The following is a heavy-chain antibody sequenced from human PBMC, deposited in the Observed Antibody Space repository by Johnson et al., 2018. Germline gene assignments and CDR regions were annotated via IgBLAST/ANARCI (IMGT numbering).Heavy chain of an antibody. Sequence: QVQLVESGGGVVQPGRSLRLSCAASGFTFSNYGMHWVRQAPGKGLEWVAVISYDGSNKYSVDSVKGRFTTSRDNSTNTLYMKMNSLKVEDPAVYYCAKVALRYFAWLHAAFDIWGQGTMVTVSS. J-gene: IGHJ3*02. CDR2: ISYDGSNK. CDR3: AKVALRYFAWLHAAFDI. D-gene: IGHD3-9*01. CDR1: GFTFSNYG. V-gene: IGHV3-30*18.